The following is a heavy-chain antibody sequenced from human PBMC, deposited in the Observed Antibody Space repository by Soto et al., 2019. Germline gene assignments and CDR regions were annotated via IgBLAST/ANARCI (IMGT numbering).Heavy chain of an antibody. CDR3: ARVLSLDFWSGLWFDP. CDR1: GYTFTRYA. D-gene: IGHD3-3*01. Sequence: ASVKVSCKASGYTFTRYAMYWVRQAPGQRLEWMGWINAGNGNTKYSQKFQGRVTITRDTSASTAYMELSSLRSDDTAVYYCARVLSLDFWSGLWFDPWGQGTLVTVSS. J-gene: IGHJ5*02. V-gene: IGHV1-3*01. CDR2: INAGNGNT.